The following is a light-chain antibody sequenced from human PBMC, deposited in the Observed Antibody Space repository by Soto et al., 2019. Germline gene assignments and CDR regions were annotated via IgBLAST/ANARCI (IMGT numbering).Light chain of an antibody. Sequence: DIQMTQSPSSLSAXXXXXXXXXXXASQSISSYLNWYXXKQGKXXKXXIYAASSLQSGVPSRFSGSGSGTDLTLTISSLQPEDFETYYCQQSYSTSITFGQGTRLEIK. J-gene: IGKJ5*01. V-gene: IGKV1-39*01. CDR2: AAS. CDR1: QSISSY. CDR3: QQSYSTSIT.